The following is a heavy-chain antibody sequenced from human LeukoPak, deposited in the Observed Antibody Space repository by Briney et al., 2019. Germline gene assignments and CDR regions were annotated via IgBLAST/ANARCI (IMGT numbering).Heavy chain of an antibody. CDR1: GGSISSYY. CDR2: IYYSGST. CDR3: ARVHYDFWSGPNWFDP. D-gene: IGHD3-3*01. Sequence: SETLSLTCTVSGGSISSYYWSWIRQPPGKGLEWIGYIYYSGSTNYNPSLKSRVTISVDTSKNQFSLKLSSVTAADTAVYYCARVHYDFWSGPNWFDPWGQGTLVTVSS. J-gene: IGHJ5*02. V-gene: IGHV4-59*01.